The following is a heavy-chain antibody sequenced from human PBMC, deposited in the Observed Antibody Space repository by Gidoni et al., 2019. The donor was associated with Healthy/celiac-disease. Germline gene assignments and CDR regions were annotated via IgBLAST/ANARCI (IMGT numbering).Heavy chain of an antibody. Sequence: STYYNPSLKSRVTISVDTSKNQFSLKLSSVTAADTAVYYCARALYGDYPYGAFDYWGQGTLVTVSS. J-gene: IGHJ4*02. D-gene: IGHD4-17*01. CDR2: ST. CDR3: ARALYGDYPYGAFDY. V-gene: IGHV4-39*01.